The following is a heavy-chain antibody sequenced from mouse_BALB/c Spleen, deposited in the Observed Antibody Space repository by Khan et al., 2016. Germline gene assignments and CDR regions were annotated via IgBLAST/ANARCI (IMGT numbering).Heavy chain of an antibody. Sequence: QIQLVQSGPELKKPGETVKISCKASGYTFTNYGMNWVKQAPGKGLKWMGWINTYTGEPTFAADFKGRFAFSLETSASTAYLQINNLKNDDMATYYCARTYYSYWYFDVWGAGTTVTVSS. CDR1: GYTFTNYG. CDR2: INTYTGEP. D-gene: IGHD2-12*01. J-gene: IGHJ1*01. V-gene: IGHV9-1*02. CDR3: ARTYYSYWYFDV.